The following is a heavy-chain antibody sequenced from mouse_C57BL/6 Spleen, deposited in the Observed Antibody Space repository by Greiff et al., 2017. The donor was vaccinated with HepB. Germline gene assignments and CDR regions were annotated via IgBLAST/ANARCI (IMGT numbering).Heavy chain of an antibody. CDR2: INPNNGGT. D-gene: IGHD4-1*02. Sequence: EVQLQQTGPELVKPGASVKMSCKASGYTFTDYNMHWVKQSHGKSLEWIGYINPNNGGTSYNQKFKGKATLTVNKSSSTAYMELRSLTSEDSAVYYCARGQLGAWFAYWGQGTLVTVSA. CDR3: ARGQLGAWFAY. J-gene: IGHJ3*01. CDR1: GYTFTDYN. V-gene: IGHV1-22*01.